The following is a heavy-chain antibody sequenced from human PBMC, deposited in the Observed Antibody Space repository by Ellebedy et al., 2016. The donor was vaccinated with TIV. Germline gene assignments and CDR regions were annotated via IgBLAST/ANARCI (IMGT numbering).Heavy chain of an antibody. CDR3: ARSRDDFWSGYPYFDY. CDR1: GYTFTGYY. D-gene: IGHD3-3*01. Sequence: ASVKVSXXASGYTFTGYYMHWVRQAPGQGLEWMGWINPNSGGTNYAQKFQGRVTMTTDTSTSTAYMELRSLRSDDTAVYYCARSRDDFWSGYPYFDYWGQGTLVTVSS. CDR2: INPNSGGT. J-gene: IGHJ4*02. V-gene: IGHV1-2*02.